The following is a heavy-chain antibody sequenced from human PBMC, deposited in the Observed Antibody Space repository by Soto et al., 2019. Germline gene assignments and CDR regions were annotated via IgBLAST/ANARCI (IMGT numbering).Heavy chain of an antibody. Sequence: ASVKVSCKASGYTFTGYYMHWVRQAPGQGLEWMGWINPNSGGTNYAQKFQGWVTMTRDTSISTAYMELSRLRSDDTAVYYCARGGRESNWNDGNFEYWGQGTLVTVSS. CDR1: GYTFTGYY. CDR2: INPNSGGT. D-gene: IGHD1-20*01. V-gene: IGHV1-2*04. J-gene: IGHJ4*02. CDR3: ARGGRESNWNDGNFEY.